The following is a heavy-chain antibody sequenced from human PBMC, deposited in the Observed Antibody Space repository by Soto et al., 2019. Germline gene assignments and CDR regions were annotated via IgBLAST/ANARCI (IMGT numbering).Heavy chain of an antibody. D-gene: IGHD3-3*01. CDR3: ARDHYDFWSGYYISYYMDV. CDR2: IKQDGSEK. V-gene: IGHV3-7*01. Sequence: GGSLRLSCAASGWKFSSYWMSWVRQAPGKGLEWVANIKQDGSEKYYVDSVKGRFTISRDNAKNSLYLQMNSLRAEDTAVYYCARDHYDFWSGYYISYYMDVWGKGTTVTVSS. J-gene: IGHJ6*03. CDR1: GWKFSSYW.